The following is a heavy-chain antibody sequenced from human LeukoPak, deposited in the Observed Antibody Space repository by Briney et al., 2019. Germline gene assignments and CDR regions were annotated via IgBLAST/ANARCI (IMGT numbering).Heavy chain of an antibody. CDR3: ARHVKTLLSQRNWFDP. CDR1: GGSISSYY. J-gene: IGHJ5*02. Sequence: SETLSLTCTVSGGSISSYYWSWIRQPPGKGLEWIGYIYYSGSTNYNPSLKSRVTISVDTSKNQFSLKLSSVTAADTAVYYCARHVKTLLSQRNWFDPWGQGTLVTVSS. V-gene: IGHV4-59*08. D-gene: IGHD2-2*01. CDR2: IYYSGST.